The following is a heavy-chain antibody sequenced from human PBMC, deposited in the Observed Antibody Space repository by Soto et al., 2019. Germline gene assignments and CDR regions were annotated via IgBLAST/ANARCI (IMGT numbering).Heavy chain of an antibody. CDR3: ARVGFCSGGSCYRYYYYYMDV. CDR1: GFTFSSYS. J-gene: IGHJ6*03. D-gene: IGHD2-15*01. Sequence: GESLKISCAASGFTFSSYSMNWVRQAPGKGLEWVSSISSSSSYIYYADSVKGRFTISRDNAKNSLYLQMNSLRAEDTAVYYCARVGFCSGGSCYRYYYYYMDVWGKGTTVTVSS. V-gene: IGHV3-21*01. CDR2: ISSSSSYI.